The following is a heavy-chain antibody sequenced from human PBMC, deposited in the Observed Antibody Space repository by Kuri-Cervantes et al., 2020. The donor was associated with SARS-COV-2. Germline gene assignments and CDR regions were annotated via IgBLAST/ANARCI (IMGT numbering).Heavy chain of an antibody. CDR2: INHSGST. V-gene: IGHV4-34*01. D-gene: IGHD3-10*01. J-gene: IGHJ4*02. CDR3: ARVGDYYGSGSVDY. CDR1: GFTFSSYA. Sequence: GSLRLSCAASGFTFSSYAMSWIRQPPGKGLEWIGEINHSGSTNYNPSLKSRVTISVDTSKNQFSLKLSSVTAADTAVYYCARVGDYYGSGSVDYWGQGTLVTVSS.